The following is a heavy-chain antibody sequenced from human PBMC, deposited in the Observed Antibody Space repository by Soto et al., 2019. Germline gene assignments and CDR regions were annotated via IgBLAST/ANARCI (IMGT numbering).Heavy chain of an antibody. CDR1: GYTLTELS. V-gene: IGHV1-24*01. CDR3: ATRMGRSVLLWFGDAFDL. CDR2: FDPEDGET. Sequence: QVQLVQSGAEVKKPGASVKVSCKVSGYTLTELSMHWVRQAPGKGLEWMGGFDPEDGETIYAQKFQGRVTMTEDTSTDTAYMELSSLRSEDTAVYYCATRMGRSVLLWFGDAFDLWGQGTMVTVSS. J-gene: IGHJ3*01. D-gene: IGHD3-10*01.